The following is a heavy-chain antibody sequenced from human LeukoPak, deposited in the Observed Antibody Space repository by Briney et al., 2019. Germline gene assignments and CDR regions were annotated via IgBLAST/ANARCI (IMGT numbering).Heavy chain of an antibody. J-gene: IGHJ3*02. CDR3: ARRNSGWDDAFDI. Sequence: SETLPLTCTVSGGSISSSSYYWGWIRQPPGKGLEWIGSIYYSGSTYYNPSLKSRVTISVDTSKNQFSLKLSSVTAADTAVYYCARRNSGWDDAFDIWGQGTMVTVSS. V-gene: IGHV4-39*01. CDR2: IYYSGST. CDR1: GGSISSSSYY. D-gene: IGHD5-12*01.